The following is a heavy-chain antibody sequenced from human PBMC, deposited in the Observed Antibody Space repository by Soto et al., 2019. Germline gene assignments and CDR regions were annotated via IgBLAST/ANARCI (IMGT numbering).Heavy chain of an antibody. Sequence: QVQLVQSRAEVKKPGASVKVSSKAPGYTFSSYDLNWVRQATGQGLEWMGWMNPNNGNTGYAQKFQGRVTMTRNTSISTAYMELSSLRSEDTALYYCARGSLWSGEHSGMDVWGHGTTVTVSS. CDR2: MNPNNGNT. D-gene: IGHD3-10*01. V-gene: IGHV1-8*01. J-gene: IGHJ6*02. CDR3: ARGSLWSGEHSGMDV. CDR1: GYTFSSYD.